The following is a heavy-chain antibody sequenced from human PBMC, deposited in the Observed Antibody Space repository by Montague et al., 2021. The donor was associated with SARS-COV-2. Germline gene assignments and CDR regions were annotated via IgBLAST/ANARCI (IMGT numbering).Heavy chain of an antibody. CDR1: GAPINIGTYY. V-gene: IGHV4-61*02. CDR3: ARDFPTGRYYFDF. J-gene: IGHJ4*02. CDR2: IYPSGRS. Sequence: TLSLTCTVSGAPINIGTYYWNWIRQPAGKGLEWIGRIYPSGRSDYNPSLKSRLTISFTTSKNEFSLRLISLTAADTAVYYCARDFPTGRYYFDFWGQGTLVIVSS. D-gene: IGHD3-10*01.